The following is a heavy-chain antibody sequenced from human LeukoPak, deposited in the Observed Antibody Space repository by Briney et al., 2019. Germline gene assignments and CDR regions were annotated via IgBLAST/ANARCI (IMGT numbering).Heavy chain of an antibody. J-gene: IGHJ4*01. Sequence: ASVKVSCKAAGYFFRDYYMHWVRQAPGQGLGGRGWIKPSSVDANYAQQFQGRVNLTRDTSISTAHLELNRLRGDDTAVYFCAKDVHEYGGNSGFDYWGQGSLVIVSS. CDR1: GYFFRDYY. D-gene: IGHD4-23*01. V-gene: IGHV1-2*02. CDR2: IKPSSVDA. CDR3: AKDVHEYGGNSGFDY.